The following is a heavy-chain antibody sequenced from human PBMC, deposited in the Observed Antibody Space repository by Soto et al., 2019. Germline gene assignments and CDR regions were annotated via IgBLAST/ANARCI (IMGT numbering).Heavy chain of an antibody. J-gene: IGHJ4*02. CDR3: ARDIVWNYFDY. Sequence: QVQLVESGGGVVQPGRSLRLSCAASGFTFSSYAMHWVRQAPGKGLEWVAVISYDGSNKYYADSVKGRFTISRDNSKNMLYLQMNSLRAEDTAVYYCARDIVWNYFDYWGQGTLVTVSS. D-gene: IGHD3-16*02. CDR2: ISYDGSNK. CDR1: GFTFSSYA. V-gene: IGHV3-30-3*01.